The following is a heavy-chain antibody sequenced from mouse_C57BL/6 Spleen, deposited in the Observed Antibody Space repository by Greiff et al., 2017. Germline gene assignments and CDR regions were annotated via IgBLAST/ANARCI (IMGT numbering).Heavy chain of an antibody. Sequence: DVMLVESGGGLVKPGGSLKLSCAASGFTFSSYAMSWVRQTPEKRLEWVATISDGGSYTYYPDNVKGRFTISRDNAKNNLYLQMSHLKSEDTAMYYCARDYYSNYVDYFDYWGQGTTLTVSS. V-gene: IGHV5-4*01. J-gene: IGHJ2*01. D-gene: IGHD2-5*01. CDR2: ISDGGSYT. CDR1: GFTFSSYA. CDR3: ARDYYSNYVDYFDY.